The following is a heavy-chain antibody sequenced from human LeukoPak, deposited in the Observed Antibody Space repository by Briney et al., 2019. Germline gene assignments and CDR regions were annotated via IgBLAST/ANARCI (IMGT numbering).Heavy chain of an antibody. D-gene: IGHD5-24*01. V-gene: IGHV1-2*02. CDR3: ARADEDGYNS. J-gene: IGHJ4*02. Sequence: ASVKVSCKASGYTFTGYYMHWVRQAPGQGVEWMGWINPNSGGTNYAQKFQGRVTMTRDTSISTAYMELSRPRSDDTAVYYCARADEDGYNSWGQGTLVTVSS. CDR2: INPNSGGT. CDR1: GYTFTGYY.